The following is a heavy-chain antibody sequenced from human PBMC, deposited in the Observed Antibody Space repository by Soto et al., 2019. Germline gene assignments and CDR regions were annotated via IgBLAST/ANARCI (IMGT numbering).Heavy chain of an antibody. Sequence: EVQLLESGGGLVQPGGSLRLSCAASGFTLSSYAMTWVRQAPGKGLEWVSVISDSDNATYYADSVKGRLTISSDNSKNTLYLHLNSRRAEATAVYYCAKGVSSSAWSASDSWGQGTLVTVSA. D-gene: IGHD6-19*01. V-gene: IGHV3-23*01. CDR2: ISDSDNAT. CDR1: GFTLSSYA. CDR3: AKGVSSSAWSASDS. J-gene: IGHJ4*02.